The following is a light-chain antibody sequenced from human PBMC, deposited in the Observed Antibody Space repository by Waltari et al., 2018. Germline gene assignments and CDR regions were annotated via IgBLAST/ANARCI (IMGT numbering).Light chain of an antibody. V-gene: IGLV8-61*01. CDR3: SIYMGSGIWV. J-gene: IGLJ3*02. CDR2: KAN. CDR1: SGSVSRTSY. Sequence: QTVVTQEPSLSVSPGGTVTLTCALSSGSVSRTSYAPWYQQTPGQAPRTLVYKANSRSSGVPDRFSGTILGNKAALTITGAQPDDESDYYCSIYMGSGIWVFGGGTKLTVL.